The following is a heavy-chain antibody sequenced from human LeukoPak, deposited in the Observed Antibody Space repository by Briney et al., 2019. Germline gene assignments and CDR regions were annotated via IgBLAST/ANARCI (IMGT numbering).Heavy chain of an antibody. CDR1: GGSISSYY. CDR2: IYYSGST. V-gene: IGHV4-59*01. Sequence: SETLSLTCTVSGGSISSYYWSWIRQPPGKGLEWIGYIYYSGSTNYNPSLKSRVTISVDTSKNQFSLKLSSVTAADTAVYYCARGHYGSGSYLPWGQGTLVTVSS. D-gene: IGHD3-10*01. CDR3: ARGHYGSGSYLP. J-gene: IGHJ4*02.